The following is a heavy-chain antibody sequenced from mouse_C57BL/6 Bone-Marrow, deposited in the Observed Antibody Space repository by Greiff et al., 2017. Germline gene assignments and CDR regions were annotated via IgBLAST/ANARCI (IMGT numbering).Heavy chain of an antibody. J-gene: IGHJ1*03. CDR1: GFSLTSYG. V-gene: IGHV2-2*01. CDR3: ARNHYGSSSWYFDV. Sequence: VQLVESGPGLVQPSQSLSITCTVSGFSLTSYGVHWVRQSPGKGLEWLGVIWSGGSTDYNAAFISRLSISKDNSKSQVFFKMNSLQADDTAIYYCARNHYGSSSWYFDVWGTGTTVTVSS. CDR2: IWSGGST. D-gene: IGHD1-1*01.